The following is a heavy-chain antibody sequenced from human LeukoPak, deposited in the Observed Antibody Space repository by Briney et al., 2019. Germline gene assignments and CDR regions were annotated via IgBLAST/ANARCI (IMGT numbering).Heavy chain of an antibody. CDR2: LYSGGDT. CDR1: GFTVRSNY. D-gene: IGHD3-22*01. J-gene: IGHJ6*02. CDR3: ARDRSPWNSAYYGMDV. V-gene: IGHV3-66*01. Sequence: GGSLRLSCAASGFTVRSNYMTWVRQAPGKGLEWVSVLYSGGDTDYADSVKGRFTISRDNSKNTLFLQMNSLRAEDTAVYFCARDRSPWNSAYYGMDVWGQGTTVTVPS.